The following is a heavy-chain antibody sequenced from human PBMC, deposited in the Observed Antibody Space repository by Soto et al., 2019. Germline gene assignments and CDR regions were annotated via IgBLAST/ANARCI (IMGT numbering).Heavy chain of an antibody. Sequence: QVQLVQSGAEVKKPGASVKVSCKASGYTFTHYYIHWVRQAPGQGLEWMGIINPNGGSTTYAQKFRAGFTMTRDTSTSTVYMELSSLRSEDSSVYYCATSVNSAMAFDYWGQGTLVTVSS. CDR3: ATSVNSAMAFDY. CDR2: INPNGGST. V-gene: IGHV1-46*01. CDR1: GYTFTHYY. J-gene: IGHJ4*02. D-gene: IGHD5-18*01.